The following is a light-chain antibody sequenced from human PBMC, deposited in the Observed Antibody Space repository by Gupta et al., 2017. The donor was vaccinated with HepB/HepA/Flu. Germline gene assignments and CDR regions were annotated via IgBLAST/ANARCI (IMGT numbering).Light chain of an antibody. CDR3: NSRDSSGNRV. J-gene: IGLJ2*01. V-gene: IGLV3-19*01. CDR1: SLRSYY. Sequence: SSALTQPPAVSVALCQTVRITCQGDSLRSYYASWYQQKPGQAPVLVIYGKNNRPSGIPDRFSGSSSGNTASLTITGAQAEDEADYYCNSRDSSGNRVFGGGTKLTVL. CDR2: GKN.